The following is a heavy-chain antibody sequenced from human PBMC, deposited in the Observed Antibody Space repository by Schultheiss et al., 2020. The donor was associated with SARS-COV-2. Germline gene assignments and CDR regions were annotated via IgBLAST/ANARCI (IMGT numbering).Heavy chain of an antibody. CDR3: ASLYYDSIYGMDV. J-gene: IGHJ6*02. V-gene: IGHV1-69*13. CDR1: GGTFSSYA. Sequence: SVKVSCKASGGTFSSYAISWVRQAPGQGLEWMGGIIPIFGTANYAQKFQGRVTITADESTSTAYMELSSLRSEDTAVYYCASLYYDSIYGMDVWGQGTTVTVSS. D-gene: IGHD3-3*01. CDR2: IIPIFGTA.